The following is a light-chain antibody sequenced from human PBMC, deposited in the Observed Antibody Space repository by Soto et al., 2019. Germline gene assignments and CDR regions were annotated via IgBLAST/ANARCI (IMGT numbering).Light chain of an antibody. CDR1: QGVSNN. V-gene: IGKV1-27*01. Sequence: DIQMTQSPSSLSASVGDRVTITCRASQGVSNNLAWYQQRPGRVPKLLIYAASTLQSGVPSRLSGSGSGTDFTLTISSLQPEDVATYYCQKYNSAPYTFGHGTTVDLK. CDR2: AAS. CDR3: QKYNSAPYT. J-gene: IGKJ3*01.